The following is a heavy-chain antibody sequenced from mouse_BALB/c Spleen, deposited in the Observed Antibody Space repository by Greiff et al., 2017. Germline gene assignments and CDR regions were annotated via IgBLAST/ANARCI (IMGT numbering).Heavy chain of an antibody. CDR3: ARDYGSLLFDY. Sequence: EVKVEESGPGLVKPSQSLSLTCTVTGYSITSDYAWNWIRQFPGNKLEWMGYISYSGSTSYNPSLKSRISITRDTSKNQFFLQLNSVTTEDTATYYCARDYGSLLFDYWGQGTTLTVSS. V-gene: IGHV3-2*02. CDR2: ISYSGST. J-gene: IGHJ2*01. CDR1: GYSITSDYA. D-gene: IGHD1-1*01.